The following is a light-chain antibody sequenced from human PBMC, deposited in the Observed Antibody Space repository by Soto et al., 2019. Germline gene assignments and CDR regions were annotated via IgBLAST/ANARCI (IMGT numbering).Light chain of an antibody. V-gene: IGKV3-20*01. CDR1: QSVSSY. CDR3: QQYGSSPRT. J-gene: IGKJ1*01. CDR2: DSS. Sequence: EIVLTQSPATLSLSPGARATLSCRASQSVSSYLAWYQQKPGQAPRLLIFDSSNRATGIPARFSGSGYGTDFTLTISRLEPEDFAVYYCQQYGSSPRTFGQGTKVDIK.